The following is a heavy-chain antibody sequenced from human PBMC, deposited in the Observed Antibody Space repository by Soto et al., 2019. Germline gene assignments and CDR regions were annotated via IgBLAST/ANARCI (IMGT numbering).Heavy chain of an antibody. Sequence: EVQLVESGGGLVQPGGSLRLSCAASGFTVSSNYMSWVRQAPGKGLEWVSVIYSGGSTYYADSVKGRFTISRHNSKNTLYLQMNSLRAEDTAVYYCARWAVRGVITPLFDYWGQGTLVTVSS. CDR3: ARWAVRGVITPLFDY. V-gene: IGHV3-53*04. J-gene: IGHJ4*02. CDR2: IYSGGST. CDR1: GFTVSSNY. D-gene: IGHD3-10*01.